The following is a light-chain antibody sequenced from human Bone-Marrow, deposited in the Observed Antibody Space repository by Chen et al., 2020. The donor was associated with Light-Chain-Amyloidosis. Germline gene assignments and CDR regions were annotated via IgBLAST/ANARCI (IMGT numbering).Light chain of an antibody. V-gene: IGLV3-25*03. CDR3: QAADSSGTYEVI. CDR2: SDT. CDR1: DLPTKY. J-gene: IGLJ2*01. Sequence: SYELTQPPSVSVSPGQTARITCSGDDLPTKYAYWYQQKPGQAPVLGIHSDTERPSGISARFSGSSSGTTATLTISGVQAEDVADYHCQAADSSGTYEVIFGGGTKLTVL.